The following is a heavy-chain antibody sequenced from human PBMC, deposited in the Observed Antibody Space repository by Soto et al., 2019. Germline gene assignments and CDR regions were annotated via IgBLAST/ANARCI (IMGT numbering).Heavy chain of an antibody. CDR3: VRGFRGCSGGSCYSTPFGY. CDR1: GYTFTSYY. CDR2: INPSGGST. D-gene: IGHD2-15*01. Sequence: ASVKVSCKASGYTFTSYYMHWVRQAPGQGLEWMGIINPSGGSTSYAQKFQGRVTMTRDTSTSTVYMELSSLRSEDTAVYYCVRGFRGCSGGSCYSTPFGYWGQGTLVTVSS. J-gene: IGHJ4*02. V-gene: IGHV1-46*01.